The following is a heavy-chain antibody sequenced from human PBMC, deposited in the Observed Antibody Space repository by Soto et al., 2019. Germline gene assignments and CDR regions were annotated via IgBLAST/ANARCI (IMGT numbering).Heavy chain of an antibody. D-gene: IGHD2-2*02. Sequence: GGSLRLSCAASGFTFSSYAMHWVRQAPGKGLEWVAVISYDGSNKYYADSVKGRFTISRDNSKNTPYLQMNRLRAEDTAVYYCAGWIRHGPSIPFDYWGQGTLVTVSS. V-gene: IGHV3-30-3*01. CDR1: GFTFSSYA. CDR2: ISYDGSNK. J-gene: IGHJ4*01. CDR3: AGWIRHGPSIPFDY.